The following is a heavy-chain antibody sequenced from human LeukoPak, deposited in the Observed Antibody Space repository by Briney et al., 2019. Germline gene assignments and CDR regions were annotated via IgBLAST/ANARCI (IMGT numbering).Heavy chain of an antibody. CDR3: ARGGRYFYESRFDS. CDR2: INPNSGGT. J-gene: IGHJ4*02. Sequence: GASMTVSCKASGYTFTGYYIHWVRQAPGQGLEWMGWINPNSGGTNYAQKFQGRVTMTTDTSISAAYMELSSLRSDDTAVYYCARGGRYFYESRFDSWGQGTLVTVSS. CDR1: GYTFTGYY. D-gene: IGHD3-22*01. V-gene: IGHV1-2*02.